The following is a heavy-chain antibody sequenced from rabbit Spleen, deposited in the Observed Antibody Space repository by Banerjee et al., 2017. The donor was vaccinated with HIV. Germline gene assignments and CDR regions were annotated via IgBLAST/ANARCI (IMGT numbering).Heavy chain of an antibody. CDR1: GLDFSSSYW. Sequence: QEQLVESGGGLVQPEGSLTLTCKASGLDFSSSYWICWVRQAPEKGLEWIACIDAVTGKAVYASWAKGRFTFSKTSSTTVTLQMTSLTVADTATYFCARELSAGRVFNLWGPGTLVTVS. J-gene: IGHJ4*01. CDR3: ARELSAGRVFNL. CDR2: IDAVTGKA. V-gene: IGHV1S45*01. D-gene: IGHD4-2*01.